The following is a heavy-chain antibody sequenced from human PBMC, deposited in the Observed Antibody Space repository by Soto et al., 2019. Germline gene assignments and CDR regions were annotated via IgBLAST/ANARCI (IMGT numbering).Heavy chain of an antibody. CDR1: GFTFGDYA. D-gene: IGHD3-22*01. CDR2: IRSKAYGGTT. Sequence: GGSLRLSCTASGFTFGDYAMSWFRQAPGKGLEWVGFIRSKAYGGTTEYAASVKGRFTISRDDSKSIAYLQMNSLKPEDTAVYYCTRERGYYYDSSGYNEIDYWGQGTQVTVSS. CDR3: TRERGYYYDSSGYNEIDY. J-gene: IGHJ4*02. V-gene: IGHV3-49*03.